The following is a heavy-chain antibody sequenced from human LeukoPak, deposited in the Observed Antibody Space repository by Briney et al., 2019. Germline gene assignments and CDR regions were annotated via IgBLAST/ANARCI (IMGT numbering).Heavy chain of an antibody. CDR1: GFTFSSYS. D-gene: IGHD3-3*01. CDR2: ISSSSSTI. V-gene: IGHV3-48*01. Sequence: PGGSLRLSCAASGFTFSSYSMNWVRQAPGKGLEWVSYISSSSSTIYYADPVKGRFTISRDNAKNSLYLQMNSLRAEDTAVYYCARERRITIFGVDYMDVWGKGTTVTVSS. CDR3: ARERRITIFGVDYMDV. J-gene: IGHJ6*03.